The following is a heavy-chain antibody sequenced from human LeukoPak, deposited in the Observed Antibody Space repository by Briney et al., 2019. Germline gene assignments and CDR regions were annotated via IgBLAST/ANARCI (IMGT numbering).Heavy chain of an antibody. CDR3: ARGRLWFGELQDY. D-gene: IGHD3-10*01. Sequence: SETLSLTCTVSGGSISSYYWSWIQQPAGKGLEWIGRIYTSGSTNYNPSLKSRVTMSVDTSKNQFSLKLSSVTAADTAVYYCARGRLWFGELQDYWGQGTLVTVSS. CDR2: IYTSGST. J-gene: IGHJ4*02. V-gene: IGHV4-4*07. CDR1: GGSISSYY.